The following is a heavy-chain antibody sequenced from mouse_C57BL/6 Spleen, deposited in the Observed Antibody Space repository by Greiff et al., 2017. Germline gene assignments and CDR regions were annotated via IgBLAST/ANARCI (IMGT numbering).Heavy chain of an antibody. J-gene: IGHJ4*01. CDR3: VRANYGSSSYAMDY. Sequence: EVQLQQSGGGLVQPKGSLKLSCAASGFTFNTYAMHWVRQAPGKGLEWVARIRSKSSNYATYYADSVKDRFTISRDDSQSMLYLQMNNLKTEDTDMYYCVRANYGSSSYAMDYWGQGTSVTVSS. CDR1: GFTFNTYA. V-gene: IGHV10-3*01. D-gene: IGHD1-1*01. CDR2: IRSKSSNYAT.